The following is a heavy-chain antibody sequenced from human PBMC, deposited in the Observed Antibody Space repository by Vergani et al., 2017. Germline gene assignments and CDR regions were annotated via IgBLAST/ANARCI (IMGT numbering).Heavy chain of an antibody. CDR1: GFTFSSYS. J-gene: IGHJ4*02. D-gene: IGHD6-6*01. V-gene: IGHV3-48*01. CDR2: ISSSSSTI. Sequence: EVQLVESGGGLVKPGGSLRLSCAASGFTFSSYSMNWVRQAPGKGLEWVSYISSSSSTIYYADSVKGRFTISRDNAKNSLYLQMNSLRAEDTAVYYCARDLGYSSSPSYDYWGQGTLVTVSS. CDR3: ARDLGYSSSPSYDY.